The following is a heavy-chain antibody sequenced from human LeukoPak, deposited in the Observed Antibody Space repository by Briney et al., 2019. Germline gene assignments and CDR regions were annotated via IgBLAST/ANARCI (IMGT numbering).Heavy chain of an antibody. Sequence: PGGSLRLSCAASGFTFSSYAMRWVRQAPGKGLEWVSAISGSGGSTYYADSVKGRFTISRDNSKNTLYLQMNSLRAEDTAVYYCAKDLSGFVVVVAATPHDAFDIWGQGTMVTVSS. CDR1: GFTFSSYA. D-gene: IGHD2-15*01. J-gene: IGHJ3*02. V-gene: IGHV3-23*01. CDR3: AKDLSGFVVVVAATPHDAFDI. CDR2: ISGSGGST.